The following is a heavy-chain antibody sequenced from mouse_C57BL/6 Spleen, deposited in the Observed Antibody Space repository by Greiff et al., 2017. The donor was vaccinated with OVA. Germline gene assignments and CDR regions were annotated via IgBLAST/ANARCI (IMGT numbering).Heavy chain of an antibody. J-gene: IGHJ1*03. D-gene: IGHD2-10*01. V-gene: IGHV1-18*01. Sequence: VQLQQSGPELVKPGASVKIPCKASGYTFTDYNMDWVKQSHGKSLEWIGDINPNNGGTIYNQKFKGKATLTVDKSSSTAYMELRSLTSEDTAVYYCARAGAYSGYFDVWGTGTTVTVSS. CDR1: GYTFTDYN. CDR2: INPNNGGT. CDR3: ARAGAYSGYFDV.